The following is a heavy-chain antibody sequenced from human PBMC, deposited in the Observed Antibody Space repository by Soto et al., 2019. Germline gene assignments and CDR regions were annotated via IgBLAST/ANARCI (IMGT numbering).Heavy chain of an antibody. V-gene: IGHV1-18*04. D-gene: IGHD3-22*01. J-gene: IGHJ4*02. CDR2: ISAYNGNT. Sequence: QVQLVQSGAEVKKPGASVKVSCKASGYTFTSYYMHWVRQAPGQGLEWMGWISAYNGNTNYAQKLQGRVTMTTDTSTSTAYMELRSLRSDDTAVYYCARVDYYDSSGEFDYWGQGTLVTVSS. CDR1: GYTFTSYY. CDR3: ARVDYYDSSGEFDY.